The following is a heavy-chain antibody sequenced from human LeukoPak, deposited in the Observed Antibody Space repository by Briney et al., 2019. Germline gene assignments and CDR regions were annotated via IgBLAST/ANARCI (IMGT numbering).Heavy chain of an antibody. CDR2: ISSSSSYI. Sequence: GGSLRLSCAASGFTFSSYSMNWVRQAPGKGLEWVSSISSSSSYIYYADSVKGRFTISRDNAKNSLYLKMNSLRAEDTAVYYCARALGKDIVVVPAASSYWYFDLWGRGTLVTVSS. CDR3: ARALGKDIVVVPAASSYWYFDL. CDR1: GFTFSSYS. J-gene: IGHJ2*01. D-gene: IGHD2-2*01. V-gene: IGHV3-21*01.